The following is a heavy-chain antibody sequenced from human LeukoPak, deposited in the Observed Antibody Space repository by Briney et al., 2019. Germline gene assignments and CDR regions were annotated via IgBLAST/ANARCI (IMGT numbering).Heavy chain of an antibody. CDR1: GGSISSSRYY. CDR3: ARFSPRAMGNYLDF. D-gene: IGHD7-27*01. CDR2: ILYSGTT. V-gene: IGHV4-39*07. Sequence: SETLSLTCTVSGGSISSSRYYWGWIRQPPGKGLEWIGSILYSGTTYYIPSLKSRVTISVDTSKNQFSLNLSSVTAADTAVYYCARFSPRAMGNYLDFWGQGTLVTVSS. J-gene: IGHJ4*02.